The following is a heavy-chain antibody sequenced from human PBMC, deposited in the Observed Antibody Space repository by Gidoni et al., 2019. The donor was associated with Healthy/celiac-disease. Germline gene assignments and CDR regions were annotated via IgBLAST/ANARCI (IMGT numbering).Heavy chain of an antibody. J-gene: IGHJ4*02. D-gene: IGHD6-13*01. CDR3: AKEGWVGSWYEVDY. CDR2: ISYDGSNK. Sequence: QVQLVESGGGVVQPGRSLSLSCAASGFTFSSYGMHWVRQAPGKGLEWVAVISYDGSNKYYADSVKGQFTISRDNSKNTLYLQMNSLRAEDTAVYYCAKEGWVGSWYEVDYWGQGTLVTVSS. V-gene: IGHV3-30*18. CDR1: GFTFSSYG.